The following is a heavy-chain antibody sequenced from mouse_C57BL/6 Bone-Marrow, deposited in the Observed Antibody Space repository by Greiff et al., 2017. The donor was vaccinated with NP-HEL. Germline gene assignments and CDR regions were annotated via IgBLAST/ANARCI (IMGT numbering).Heavy chain of an antibody. J-gene: IGHJ2*01. CDR1: GYTFTSYW. V-gene: IGHV1-50*01. Sequence: VQLQQPGAELVKPGASVKLSCKASGYTFTSYWMQWVKPRPGQGLEWIGEIDPSDSYTTYNQKFKGKATLTVDTSASTAYMQLSSLTSEDSAVYYCASGLRRRGYFDYWGQGTTLTVSS. CDR2: IDPSDSYT. CDR3: ASGLRRRGYFDY. D-gene: IGHD1-1*01.